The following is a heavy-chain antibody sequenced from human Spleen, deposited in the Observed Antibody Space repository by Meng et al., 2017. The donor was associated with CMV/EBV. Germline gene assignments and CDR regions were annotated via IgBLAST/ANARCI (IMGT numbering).Heavy chain of an antibody. Sequence: FTSYGINWVRQATGQGLEWMGWMNPNSGKTGYAQKFQGRVTMTRNTSISTAYMELSSLRSEDTAVYYCATDPIVVVPAASRFDAFDIWGQGTMVTVSS. CDR1: FTSYG. J-gene: IGHJ3*02. CDR2: MNPNSGKT. D-gene: IGHD2-2*01. V-gene: IGHV1-8*01. CDR3: ATDPIVVVPAASRFDAFDI.